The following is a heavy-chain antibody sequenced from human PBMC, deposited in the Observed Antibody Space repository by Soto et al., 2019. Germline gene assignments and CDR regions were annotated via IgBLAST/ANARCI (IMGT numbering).Heavy chain of an antibody. D-gene: IGHD5-18*01. CDR1: GGTFGSHG. Sequence: SVKVSCKASGGTFGSHGIAWVRQAPGQGLEWMGGFIAMLGTPTYAKKVQGRATMTADESLTSSYLELRSLRSEDTGVYFCARGAMANFDYWGQGTVVTVSS. J-gene: IGHJ4*02. CDR3: ARGAMANFDY. V-gene: IGHV1-69*13. CDR2: FIAMLGTP.